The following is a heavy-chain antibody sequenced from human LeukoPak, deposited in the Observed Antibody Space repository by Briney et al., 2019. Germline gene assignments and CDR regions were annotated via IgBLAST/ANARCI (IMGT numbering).Heavy chain of an antibody. CDR3: ARDRSWDLPFDY. D-gene: IGHD6-13*01. V-gene: IGHV3-11*04. CDR2: ISSSGSTI. J-gene: IGHJ4*02. CDR1: GFTFSDYY. Sequence: GGSLRLSCAASGFTFSDYYMSWIRQAPGKGLEWVSYISSSGSTIYHADSVKGRFTISRDNAKNSLYLQMNSLRAEDTAVYYCARDRSWDLPFDYWGQGTLVTVSS.